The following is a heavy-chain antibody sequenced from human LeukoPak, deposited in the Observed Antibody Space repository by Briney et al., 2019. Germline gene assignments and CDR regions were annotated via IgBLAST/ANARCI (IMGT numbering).Heavy chain of an antibody. J-gene: IGHJ4*02. D-gene: IGHD2-15*01. Sequence: KFQGRVTITRDTSTSTAYMELSSLRSEDTAVYYCAREEGGIGDWRIDYWGQGTLVTVPS. V-gene: IGHV1-3*01. CDR3: AREEGGIGDWRIDY.